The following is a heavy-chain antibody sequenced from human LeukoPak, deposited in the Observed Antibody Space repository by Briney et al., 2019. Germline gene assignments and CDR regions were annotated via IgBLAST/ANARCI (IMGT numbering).Heavy chain of an antibody. D-gene: IGHD4/OR15-4a*01. CDR2: IYSDNT. CDR1: GCTVSSNS. V-gene: IGHV3-53*01. CDR3: ARRAGAYSHPYDY. Sequence: GGSLRLSCTVSGCTVSSNSMSWVRQAPGKGLEWVSFIYSDNTHYSDSVNVRFTISRDNSKNTLYLQMNSLRAEDTAVYYCARRAGAYSHPYDYWGQGTLVTVSS. J-gene: IGHJ4*02.